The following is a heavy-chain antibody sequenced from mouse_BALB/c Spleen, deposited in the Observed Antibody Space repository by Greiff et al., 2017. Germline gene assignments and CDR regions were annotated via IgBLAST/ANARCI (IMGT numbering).Heavy chain of an antibody. CDR1: GYAFSSYW. J-gene: IGHJ4*01. CDR2: IYPGDGDT. V-gene: IGHV1-80*01. Sequence: VQLQQSGAELAKPGASVKISCKASGYAFSSYWMNWVKQRPGQGLEWIGQIYPGDGDTNYNGKFKGKATLTADKSSSTAYMQLSSLTSEDSAVYFCARRDYGSSYYYAMDYWGQGTSVTVSS. D-gene: IGHD1-1*01. CDR3: ARRDYGSSYYYAMDY.